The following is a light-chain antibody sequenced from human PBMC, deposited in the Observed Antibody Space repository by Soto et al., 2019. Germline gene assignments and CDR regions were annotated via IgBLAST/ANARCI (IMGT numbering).Light chain of an antibody. CDR3: QQYNNWPSSIT. V-gene: IGKV3-15*01. Sequence: EIVMTQSPATLSVSPGERATLSCRASQSVSSNLAWYQQKPGQAPRLLIYGASTRATGIPARFSGSGSGTGFTLTISSLQSEDFAVYHCQQYNNWPSSITFGQGTRLEIK. CDR2: GAS. CDR1: QSVSSN. J-gene: IGKJ5*01.